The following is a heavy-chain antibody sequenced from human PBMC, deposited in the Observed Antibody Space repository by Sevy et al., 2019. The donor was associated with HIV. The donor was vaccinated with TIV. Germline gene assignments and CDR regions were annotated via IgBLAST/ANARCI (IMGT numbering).Heavy chain of an antibody. Sequence: GGSLRLSCAASGFTFSSYAMSWVRQAPGKGLEWVSAISGSGGSTYYADSVKGRFTISRDNSKNTLYLQINSLRAEDTAVYYCAKGSSSSWATYYYYYYGMDVWGQGTTVTVSS. D-gene: IGHD6-13*01. CDR2: ISGSGGST. CDR1: GFTFSSYA. J-gene: IGHJ6*02. V-gene: IGHV3-23*01. CDR3: AKGSSSSWATYYYYYYGMDV.